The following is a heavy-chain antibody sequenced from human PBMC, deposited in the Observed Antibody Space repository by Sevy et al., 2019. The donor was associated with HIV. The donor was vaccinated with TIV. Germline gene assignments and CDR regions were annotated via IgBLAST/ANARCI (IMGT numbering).Heavy chain of an antibody. CDR2: IASSSPKI. J-gene: IGHJ1*01. CDR1: GFTFSSFS. D-gene: IGHD6-19*01. CDR3: ATGTLSGLVPFQR. Sequence: GGSLRLSCAASGFTFSSFSLSWVRQAPGKGLEWVSSIASSSPKIYYADSVKGRFTTSRDNAKNSLYLQMNSLRDEDTAVYYCATGTLSGLVPFQRWGQGTLVTVSS. V-gene: IGHV3-21*01.